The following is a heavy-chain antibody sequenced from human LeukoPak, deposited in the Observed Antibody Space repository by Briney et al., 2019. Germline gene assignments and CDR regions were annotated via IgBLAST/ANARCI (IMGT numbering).Heavy chain of an antibody. J-gene: IGHJ5*02. V-gene: IGHV4-34*01. CDR2: INHSGST. Sequence: SETLSLTCAVYGGSFSGYYWSWIRQPPGKGLEWIGEINHSGSTNYNPSLKSRVTISVDTSKNQFSLKLSSVTAADTAVYYCARSTYSSSRKWFDPWGQGTLVTVSS. CDR3: ARSTYSSSRKWFDP. D-gene: IGHD6-13*01. CDR1: GGSFSGYY.